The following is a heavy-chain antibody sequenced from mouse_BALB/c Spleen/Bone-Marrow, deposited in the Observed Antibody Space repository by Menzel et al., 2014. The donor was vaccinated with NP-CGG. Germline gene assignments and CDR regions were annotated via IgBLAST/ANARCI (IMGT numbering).Heavy chain of an antibody. Sequence: EVMLVESGGGLVQPGGSLKLSCVASGFTFSSYGMSWVRQTPDKRLELVATINNNGGSTYYPDSVKGQFTISRDNAKNTLYLQMSSLKSEDTAMYYCARVYGWYFDVWDARTTVNVSS. V-gene: IGHV5-6-3*01. J-gene: IGHJ1*01. CDR3: ARVYGWYFDV. CDR2: INNNGGST. D-gene: IGHD1-1*01. CDR1: GFTFSSYG.